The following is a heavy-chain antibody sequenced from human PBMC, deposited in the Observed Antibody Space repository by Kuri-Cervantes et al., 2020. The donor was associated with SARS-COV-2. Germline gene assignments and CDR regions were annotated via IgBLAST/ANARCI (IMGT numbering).Heavy chain of an antibody. V-gene: IGHV4-38-2*01. J-gene: IGHJ4*02. Sequence: SQTLSLTCAVYGGSFSGYYWGWIRQPPGKGLEWIGSIYHSGSTYYNPSLKSRVTISVDTSKNQFSLKLSSVTAADTAVYYCARRGYSNLLDYWGQGTLVTVSS. CDR3: ARRGYSNLLDY. CDR2: IYHSGST. CDR1: GGSFSGYY. D-gene: IGHD4-11*01.